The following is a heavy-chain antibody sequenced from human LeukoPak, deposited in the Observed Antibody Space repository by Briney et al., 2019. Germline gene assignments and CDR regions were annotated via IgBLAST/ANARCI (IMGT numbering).Heavy chain of an antibody. CDR2: ISGSGGST. Sequence: VGFLRLSCAASGFTFSSYAMSWVRQAPGKGLEWVSAISGSGGSTYYADSVKGRFTISRDNSKNTLYLQMNSLRAEDTAVYYCAKGGWLQSDLDYWGQGTLVTVSS. V-gene: IGHV3-23*01. D-gene: IGHD5-24*01. CDR1: GFTFSSYA. CDR3: AKGGWLQSDLDY. J-gene: IGHJ4*02.